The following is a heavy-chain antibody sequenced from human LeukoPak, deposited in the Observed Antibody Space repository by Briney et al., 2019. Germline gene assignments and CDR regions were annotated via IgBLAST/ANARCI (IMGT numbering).Heavy chain of an antibody. J-gene: IGHJ4*02. CDR2: IIPIFGTA. CDR1: GGTFSSYA. CDR3: ARNSDCSSTSCYPYYFDY. D-gene: IGHD2-2*01. V-gene: IGHV1-69*13. Sequence: ASVKVSCKASGGTFSSYAISWVRQAPGQGLEWMGGIIPIFGTANYAQKFQGRVTITADESTSTAYMELSSLRSEDTAVYYWARNSDCSSTSCYPYYFDYWGQGTLVTVSS.